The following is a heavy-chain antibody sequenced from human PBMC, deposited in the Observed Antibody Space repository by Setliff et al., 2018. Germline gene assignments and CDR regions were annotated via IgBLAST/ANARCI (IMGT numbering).Heavy chain of an antibody. CDR1: GYTFINYG. V-gene: IGHV1-18*01. Sequence: ASVKVSCKTSGYTFINYGLSWMRQAPGQGLEWMGWISGYNGNTDYAQNLQGRVTMTIDKSTSTAYMELRSLRSDDTAVYYCARVPRLEWLLPTFDSWGQGTLVTVSS. CDR3: ARVPRLEWLLPTFDS. D-gene: IGHD3-3*01. CDR2: ISGYNGNT. J-gene: IGHJ4*02.